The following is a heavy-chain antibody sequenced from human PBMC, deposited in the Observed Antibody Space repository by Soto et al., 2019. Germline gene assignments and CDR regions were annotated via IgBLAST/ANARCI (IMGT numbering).Heavy chain of an antibody. V-gene: IGHV4-34*01. CDR3: ARGGSNDWQVAFDI. J-gene: IGHJ3*02. D-gene: IGHD3-9*01. Sequence: SETLSLTCVVSGGSFSTYYYNWIRQSPGKGLEWIGEINHSGSNNYSPSLKSRVTMSLDTSKNQFSLKLTSVTAADTAVYYCARGGSNDWQVAFDIWCQGTMDTVSS. CDR1: GGSFSTYY. CDR2: INHSGSN.